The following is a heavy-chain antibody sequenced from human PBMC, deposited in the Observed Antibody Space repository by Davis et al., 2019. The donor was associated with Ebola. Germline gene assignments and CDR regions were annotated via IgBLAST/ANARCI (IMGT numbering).Heavy chain of an antibody. J-gene: IGHJ6*03. V-gene: IGHV3-30*02. Sequence: PGGSLRLSCATTGFIFSTYSMHWVRQAPGKGLEWVAFMRLLESEIYYADTVKGRFTVSRDNSKNTLYLQMNSLRAEDTAVYYCAKGGITMIIGYYMDVWGKGTTVTVSS. CDR2: MRLLESEI. CDR3: AKGGITMIIGYYMDV. D-gene: IGHD3-22*01. CDR1: GFIFSTYS.